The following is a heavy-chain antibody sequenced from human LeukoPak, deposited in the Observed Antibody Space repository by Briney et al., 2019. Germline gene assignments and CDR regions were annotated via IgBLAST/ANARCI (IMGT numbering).Heavy chain of an antibody. Sequence: GGSLRLSCAASGFTFSSYAMGWVRQAPGKGLEWVSAISGSGGSTYYADSVKGRFTISRDNSKNTLYLQMNSLRAEDTAVYYCAKDQGGSSWYKGEYYFDYWGQGTLVTVSS. CDR3: AKDQGGSSWYKGEYYFDY. CDR2: ISGSGGST. V-gene: IGHV3-23*01. J-gene: IGHJ4*02. D-gene: IGHD6-13*01. CDR1: GFTFSSYA.